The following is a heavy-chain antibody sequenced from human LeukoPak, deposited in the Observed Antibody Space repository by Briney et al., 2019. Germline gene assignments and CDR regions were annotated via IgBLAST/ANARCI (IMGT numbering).Heavy chain of an antibody. D-gene: IGHD3-9*01. V-gene: IGHV1-69*01. CDR3: ARGPLDYDILAGPYGMDV. CDR1: GGTFSSYA. CDR2: IIPIFGTA. Sequence: SVKVSCKASGGTFSSYAISWVRQAPGQGLEWMGGIIPIFGTANYAQKFQGRVTITADESTSTAYMELSSLRSEDTAVYYCARGPLDYDILAGPYGMDVWGKGTTVTVSS. J-gene: IGHJ6*04.